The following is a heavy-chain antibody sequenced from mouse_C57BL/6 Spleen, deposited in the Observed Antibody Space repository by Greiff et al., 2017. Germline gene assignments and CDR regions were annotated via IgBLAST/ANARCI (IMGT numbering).Heavy chain of an antibody. Sequence: QVQLKQPGTELVKPGASVKLSCKASGYTFTSYRMHWVKQRPGQGLEWIGNINPSNGGTNYNEKFKSKATLTVDKSSSTAYMQLSSLTSEDSAVYDCARDGGGYYGNQAWFAYWGQGTLVTVSA. CDR1: GYTFTSYR. J-gene: IGHJ3*01. D-gene: IGHD2-1*01. CDR3: ARDGGGYYGNQAWFAY. V-gene: IGHV1-53*01. CDR2: INPSNGGT.